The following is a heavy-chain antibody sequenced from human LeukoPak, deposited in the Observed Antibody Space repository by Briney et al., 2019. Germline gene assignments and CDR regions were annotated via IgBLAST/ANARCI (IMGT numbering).Heavy chain of an antibody. Sequence: GGSLRLSCVASGFTFNNYAMSWVRQAPGKGLEWVSAMSGSGGSTYYADSVKGRFTISRDNSKNTVYLQMNSLRAEDTAVYYCAKDRFYDYVRGSYRYTGPNYFDYWGQGILVTVSP. V-gene: IGHV3-23*01. J-gene: IGHJ4*02. CDR1: GFTFNNYA. CDR2: MSGSGGST. D-gene: IGHD3-16*02. CDR3: AKDRFYDYVRGSYRYTGPNYFDY.